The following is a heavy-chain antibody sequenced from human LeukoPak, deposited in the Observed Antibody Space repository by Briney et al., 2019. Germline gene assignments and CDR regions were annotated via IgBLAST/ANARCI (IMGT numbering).Heavy chain of an antibody. CDR2: IYYTGST. V-gene: IGHV4-59*08. Sequence: SETLSLTCTVSGGSLSCYYWSWLRQPPGKGLEWIGYIYYTGSTNYSPSLKSRVTISVDTSKNQFSLKLSSVTAADTAVYYCARLRSYASGTYYNDYWGQGTLVTVSS. CDR1: GGSLSCYY. D-gene: IGHD3-10*01. J-gene: IGHJ4*02. CDR3: ARLRSYASGTYYNDY.